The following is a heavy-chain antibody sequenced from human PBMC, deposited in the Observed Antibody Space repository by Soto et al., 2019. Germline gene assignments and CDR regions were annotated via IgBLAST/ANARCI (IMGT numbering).Heavy chain of an antibody. J-gene: IGHJ4*01. CDR3: ARGVRAETYYNAFDY. V-gene: IGHV3-30-3*01. D-gene: IGHD3-10*01. CDR2: ISHNDEPKI. CDR1: GFSFKNYA. Sequence: QVQLVESGGGVVQPGSSLRLSCAASGFSFKNYAFHWVRQAPGKGLEWVAVISHNDEPKIFYADSVQGRFTISRDNFKNTVYLQMNSVRDEDTAVYHCARGVRAETYYNAFDYWGQGTQVTVSS.